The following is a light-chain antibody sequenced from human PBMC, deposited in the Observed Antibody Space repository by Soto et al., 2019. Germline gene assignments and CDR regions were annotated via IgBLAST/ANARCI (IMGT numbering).Light chain of an antibody. CDR3: QQYGSSPVT. CDR1: QSVSSSY. V-gene: IGKV3-20*01. CDR2: GAS. J-gene: IGKJ1*01. Sequence: EIVLTQSPGTLSLSPGERATLSCRASQSVSSSYLAWYQQNPGQAPRLLIYGASSRATGIPGRFSGSGSGTDFTLTISRLEPEDFAVFYCQQYGSSPVTFG.